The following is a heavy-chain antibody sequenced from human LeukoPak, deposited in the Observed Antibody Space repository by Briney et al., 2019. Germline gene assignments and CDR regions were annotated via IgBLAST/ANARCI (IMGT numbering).Heavy chain of an antibody. V-gene: IGHV4-59*11. CDR1: GGSIGGHH. CDR2: IYYSGGT. CDR3: ARTNAFDI. Sequence: PSETLSLTCTVSGGSIGGHHWSWIRQPPRKGLEWIGNIYYSGGTKYNPSLESRVTISVDTANNQFSLKLRSMSAADTAVYYCARTNAFDIWGQGTRVTVSS. J-gene: IGHJ3*02.